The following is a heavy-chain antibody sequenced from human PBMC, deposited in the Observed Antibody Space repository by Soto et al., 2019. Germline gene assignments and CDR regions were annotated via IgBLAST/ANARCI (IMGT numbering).Heavy chain of an antibody. Sequence: SEPLSEDRTVCGGCRCGYSWCWIQQPPGKGLQWIGYIYYSVSPNYNPSLKIRATISVDPSKKQFSLKLSSVTAADMAVYYCARHFRACDIWGRGTMVTVSS. CDR2: IYYSVSP. J-gene: IGHJ3*02. CDR3: ARHFRACDI. CDR1: GGCRCGYS. V-gene: IGHV4-59*01.